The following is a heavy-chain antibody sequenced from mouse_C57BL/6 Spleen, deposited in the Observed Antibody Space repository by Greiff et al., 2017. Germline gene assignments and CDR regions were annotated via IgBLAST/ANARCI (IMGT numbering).Heavy chain of an antibody. V-gene: IGHV3-6*01. D-gene: IGHD2-4*01. J-gene: IGHJ4*01. Sequence: EVQRVESGPGLVKPSQSLSLTCSVTGYSITSGYYWNWIRQFPGNKLEWMGYISYDGSNNYNPSLKNRISITHDTSKNQFFLKLNSVTTEDTATYYCASASFCDYDGYYAMDYWGQGTSVTVSS. CDR1: GYSITSGYY. CDR3: ASASFCDYDGYYAMDY. CDR2: ISYDGSN.